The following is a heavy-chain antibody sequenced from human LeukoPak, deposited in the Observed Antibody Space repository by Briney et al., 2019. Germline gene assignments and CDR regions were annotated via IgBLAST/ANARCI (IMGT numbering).Heavy chain of an antibody. Sequence: GGSLRLSCAASGFTFRDYEMNWVRQSPGKGLEWISYIDSSSTTKYYADSVKGRFTISRDNAKNSLYLQMNSLRAEDTAVYYCARASQYSYGPEDYWGQGTLVTVSS. V-gene: IGHV3-48*03. CDR3: ARASQYSYGPEDY. J-gene: IGHJ4*02. CDR1: GFTFRDYE. D-gene: IGHD5-18*01. CDR2: IDSSSTTK.